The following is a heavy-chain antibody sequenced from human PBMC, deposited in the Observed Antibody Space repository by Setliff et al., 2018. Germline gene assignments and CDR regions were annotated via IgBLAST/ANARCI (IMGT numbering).Heavy chain of an antibody. CDR2: INHSGST. CDR3: ARGPKSGSYNDAFDI. V-gene: IGHV4-34*01. Sequence: SETLSLTCAVYGGSFSGYYWSWIRQPPGKGLEWIGEINHSGSTNYNPSLKSRVTISVDTSKNQFSLKLSSVTAADTAVYYCARGPKSGSYNDAFDIWGQGTRVTVSS. D-gene: IGHD1-26*01. J-gene: IGHJ3*02. CDR1: GGSFSGYY.